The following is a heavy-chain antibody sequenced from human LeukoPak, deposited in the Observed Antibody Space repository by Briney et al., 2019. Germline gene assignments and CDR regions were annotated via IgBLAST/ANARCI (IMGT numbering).Heavy chain of an antibody. CDR3: ARVGGVYYDSSGYSPLDY. D-gene: IGHD3-22*01. CDR1: GFTFSSYG. Sequence: GGSLRPSCAASGFTFSSYGMHWVRQAPGKGLEWVSSISSSSSSIYYADSLKSRFTISRDNAKNSLYLQMNSLRAEDTAVYYCARVGGVYYDSSGYSPLDYWGQGTLVTVSS. CDR2: ISSSSSSI. J-gene: IGHJ4*02. V-gene: IGHV3-21*01.